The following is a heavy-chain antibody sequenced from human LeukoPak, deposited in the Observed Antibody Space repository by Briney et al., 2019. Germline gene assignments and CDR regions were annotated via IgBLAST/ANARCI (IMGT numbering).Heavy chain of an antibody. D-gene: IGHD3-22*01. CDR3: AGASITMKDVAFDI. V-gene: IGHV1-18*01. J-gene: IGHJ3*02. CDR2: ISAYNGNT. CDR1: GYTFTSYG. Sequence: ASVKVSCKASGYTFTSYGISWVRQAPGQGLEWMGWISAYNGNTNYAQKLQGRVTMTTDTSTSTAYMELRSLRSDDTAVYYCAGASITMKDVAFDIWGQGTMVTVSS.